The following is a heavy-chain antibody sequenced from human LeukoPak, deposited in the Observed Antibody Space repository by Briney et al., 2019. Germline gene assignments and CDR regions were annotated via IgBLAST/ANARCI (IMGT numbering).Heavy chain of an antibody. CDR3: ARGTYCSGGSCYSNWFDP. D-gene: IGHD2-15*01. Sequence: EASVKVSCKASGYTFTSYDINWVRQATGQGLEWMGWMNPNSGNTGYAQKFQGRVTITRNTSISTAYMELSSLRSEDTAVYYCARGTYCSGGSCYSNWFDPWGQGTLVTVSS. J-gene: IGHJ5*02. V-gene: IGHV1-8*03. CDR1: GYTFTSYD. CDR2: MNPNSGNT.